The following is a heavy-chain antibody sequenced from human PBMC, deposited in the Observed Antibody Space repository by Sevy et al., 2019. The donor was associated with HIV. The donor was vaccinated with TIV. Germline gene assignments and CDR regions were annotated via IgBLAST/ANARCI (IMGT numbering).Heavy chain of an antibody. J-gene: IGHJ3*02. Sequence: GGSLRLSCAASGFTFSSYEMNWVRQAPGKGLEWVSYISSSGSTIYYADSVKGRFTISRDNAKNSLYLQMNSLRTEDTAIYYSARVGYVDTSMVSAFDIWGQGTMVTVSS. CDR1: GFTFSSYE. CDR3: ARVGYVDTSMVSAFDI. CDR2: ISSSGSTI. D-gene: IGHD5-18*01. V-gene: IGHV3-48*03.